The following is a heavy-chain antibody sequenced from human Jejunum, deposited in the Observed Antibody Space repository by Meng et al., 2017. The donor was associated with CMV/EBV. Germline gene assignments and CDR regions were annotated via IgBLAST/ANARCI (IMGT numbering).Heavy chain of an antibody. CDR2: ISYNGKT. CDR1: SASYY. CDR3: ARESMVPVSRYFYYIMDV. J-gene: IGHJ6*02. D-gene: IGHD2-15*01. Sequence: SASYYCGSVRQPPGQGLEWIGYISYNGKTHCNPSLESRVTITGDTSKNQFSLKLSSVTAADTALYFCARESMVPVSRYFYYIMDVWGQGTTVTVSS. V-gene: IGHV4-61*01.